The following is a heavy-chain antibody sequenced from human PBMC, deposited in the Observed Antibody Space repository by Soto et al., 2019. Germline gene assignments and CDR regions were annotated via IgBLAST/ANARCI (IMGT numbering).Heavy chain of an antibody. Sequence: SETLSLTCTISGGSISSGGYYWSWIRQHPGKGLEWIGYIYYSGSTYYNPSLKSRVTISVDTSKNQFSLKLSSVTAADTAVYYCARDVDGGNDYGMDVWGQGTTVTVSS. V-gene: IGHV4-31*03. CDR2: IYYSGST. CDR1: GGSISSGGYY. J-gene: IGHJ6*02. D-gene: IGHD2-15*01. CDR3: ARDVDGGNDYGMDV.